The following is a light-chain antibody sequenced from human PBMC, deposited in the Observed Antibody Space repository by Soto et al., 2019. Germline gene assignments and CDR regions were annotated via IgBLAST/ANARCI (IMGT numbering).Light chain of an antibody. CDR3: SSYTSTSTLYV. V-gene: IGLV2-14*03. Sequence: QSALTQPASVSGSPGQSITISCTGTSSDIGGYNYVSWYQQLPGKVPKLIIYDVSNRPSGVSDRFSGSKSGNAASLTLSGLQAEDEADYYCSSYTSTSTLYVFGIGTKLTVL. CDR1: SSDIGGYNY. CDR2: DVS. J-gene: IGLJ1*01.